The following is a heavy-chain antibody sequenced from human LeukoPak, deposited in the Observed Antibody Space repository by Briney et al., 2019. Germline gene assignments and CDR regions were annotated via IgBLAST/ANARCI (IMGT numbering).Heavy chain of an antibody. Sequence: PGRSLRLSCAASGFTFDDYAMHWVRQAPGKGLEWVSGISWNSGSIGYADSVKGRFTISRDNAKNSLYLQMNSLRAEDTALYYCAKSPGFSSSSFDPWGQGTLVTVSS. CDR1: GFTFDDYA. CDR3: AKSPGFSSSSFDP. CDR2: ISWNSGSI. J-gene: IGHJ5*02. V-gene: IGHV3-9*01. D-gene: IGHD6-13*01.